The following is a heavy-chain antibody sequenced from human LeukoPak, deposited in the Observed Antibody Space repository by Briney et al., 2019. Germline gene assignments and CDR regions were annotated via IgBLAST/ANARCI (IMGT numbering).Heavy chain of an antibody. CDR2: INSDGSGT. V-gene: IGHV3-74*01. J-gene: IGHJ5*02. D-gene: IGHD2-8*01. CDR3: ARRLGYCTNGVCYSGWFDP. CDR1: GFTFRSYA. Sequence: GGSLRLSCAASGFTFRSYALSWVRQAPGKGLVWVSRINSDGSGTVYADSVKGRYTISRDNAKNTLYLQMNSLRAEDTAVYYCARRLGYCTNGVCYSGWFDPWGQGTLVTVSS.